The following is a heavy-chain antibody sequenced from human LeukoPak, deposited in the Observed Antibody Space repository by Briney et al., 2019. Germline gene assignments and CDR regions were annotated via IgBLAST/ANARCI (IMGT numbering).Heavy chain of an antibody. J-gene: IGHJ6*03. CDR1: GYTFTSYY. CDR2: INPSGGST. CDR3: ARDHRDDILTGYQGGYYYYYMDV. Sequence: GASVKVSCKASGYTFTSYYMHWVRQAPGQGLEWMGIINPSGGSTSYAQKFQGRVTMTRDMSTSTVYMELSSLRSEDTAVYYCARDHRDDILTGYQGGYYYYYMDVWGKGTTVTVSS. D-gene: IGHD3-9*01. V-gene: IGHV1-46*01.